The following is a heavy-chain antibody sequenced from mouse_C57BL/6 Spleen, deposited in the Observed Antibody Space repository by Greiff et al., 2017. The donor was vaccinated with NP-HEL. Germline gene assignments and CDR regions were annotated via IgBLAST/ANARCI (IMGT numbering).Heavy chain of an antibody. J-gene: IGHJ3*01. D-gene: IGHD1-1*01. V-gene: IGHV1-50*01. Sequence: QVQLQQPGAELVKPGASVKLSCKASGYTFTSYWMQWVKQRPGPGLEWIGEIDPSDSYTNYNQKFKGKATLTVDTSSSTAYMQLSSLTSEDSAVYYFAGGGSSGAYWGQGTLVTVSA. CDR2: IDPSDSYT. CDR3: AGGGSSGAY. CDR1: GYTFTSYW.